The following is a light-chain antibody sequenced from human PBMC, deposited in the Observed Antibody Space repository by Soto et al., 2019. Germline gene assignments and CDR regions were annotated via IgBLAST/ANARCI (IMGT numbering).Light chain of an antibody. CDR3: MQALQSAHT. J-gene: IGKJ2*01. CDR1: QSLLQSNGYNY. Sequence: IVMTQPPFSQPVTLGEPASISCRSSQSLLQSNGYNYLDWYLQKPGQSPHLLIYLGSNRATGVPDMFSGTGTGTDCTVNISRVEADDVGVYYCMQALQSAHTVSERTNLDIK. CDR2: LGS. V-gene: IGKV2-28*01.